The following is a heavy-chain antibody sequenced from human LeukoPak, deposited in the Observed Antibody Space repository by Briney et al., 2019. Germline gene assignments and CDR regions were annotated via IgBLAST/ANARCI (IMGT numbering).Heavy chain of an antibody. CDR3: ASFREAREGYYGSGRNYYYGMDV. D-gene: IGHD3-10*01. CDR1: GFTFSSYN. CDR2: ISSSSSYI. V-gene: IGHV3-21*01. Sequence: GGSLRLSCAASGFTFSSYNMNWVRQAPGKGLEWVSSISSSSSYIYYADSVKGRFTISRDNAKNSLYLQMNSLRAEDTAVYYCASFREAREGYYGSGRNYYYGMDVWGQGTTVTVSS. J-gene: IGHJ6*02.